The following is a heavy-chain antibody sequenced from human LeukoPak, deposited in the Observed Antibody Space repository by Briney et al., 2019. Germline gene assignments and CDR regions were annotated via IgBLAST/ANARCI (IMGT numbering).Heavy chain of an antibody. CDR1: GGTFSSYA. D-gene: IGHD5-12*01. CDR3: ARDSINSGYDWDYYYMDV. J-gene: IGHJ6*03. CDR2: IIPIFGKA. V-gene: IGHV1-69*05. Sequence: ASVKVSCKXSGGTFSSYAISWVRQSPGQGLEWMGRIIPIFGKANYAQKFQGRVTITTDESTSTAYMELSSLRSEDTAVYYCARDSINSGYDWDYYYMDVWGKGTTVTVSS.